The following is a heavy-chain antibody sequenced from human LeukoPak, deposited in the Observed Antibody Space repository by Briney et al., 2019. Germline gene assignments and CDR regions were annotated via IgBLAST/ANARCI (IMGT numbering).Heavy chain of an antibody. CDR1: GFSFRSYA. CDR3: TGGLYYDDGTGWDY. CDR2: ISGHDGTT. D-gene: IGHD3-22*01. J-gene: IGHJ4*02. Sequence: PGASLRLSCEASGFSFRSYAMAWVRQAPGKGLQWVSGISGHDGTTYYADSVKGRFTISRDNSKDTLYLQMSSLTVADTAVYFCTGGLYYDDGTGWDYWGQGTLVTVSS. V-gene: IGHV3-23*01.